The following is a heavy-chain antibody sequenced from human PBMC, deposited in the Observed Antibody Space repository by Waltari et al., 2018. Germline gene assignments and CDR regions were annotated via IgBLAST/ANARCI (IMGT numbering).Heavy chain of an antibody. Sequence: VQLVQSGAEVKKLGATVKISCKVSGYTFTDYYMHWVQKAPGKGLEWTGLVDPEDGATKYADKCQGRVTITADTSTDTAYREPSSLRSEDTAVYYCAASRGKIAAQFDYWGQGTLVTVSS. J-gene: IGHJ4*02. CDR3: AASRGKIAAQFDY. CDR2: VDPEDGAT. D-gene: IGHD6-6*01. CDR1: GYTFTDYY. V-gene: IGHV1-69-2*01.